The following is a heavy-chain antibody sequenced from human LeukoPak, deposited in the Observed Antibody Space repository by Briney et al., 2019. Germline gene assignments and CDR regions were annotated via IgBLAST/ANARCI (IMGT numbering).Heavy chain of an antibody. D-gene: IGHD5-18*01. Sequence: SETLSLTCTVSGGSISSGNYYWSWIRQPAGKGLEWIGRFYTSGNTNYNPSLKSRVTISVDMSKNQFSLKLSSLTAADTAVYYCARMSYSYDHFDYWGQGTLVTVSS. CDR2: FYTSGNT. J-gene: IGHJ4*02. V-gene: IGHV4-61*02. CDR3: ARMSYSYDHFDY. CDR1: GGSISSGNYY.